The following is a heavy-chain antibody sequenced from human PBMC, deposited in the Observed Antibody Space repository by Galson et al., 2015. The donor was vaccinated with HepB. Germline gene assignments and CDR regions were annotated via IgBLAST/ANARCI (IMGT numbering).Heavy chain of an antibody. D-gene: IGHD2-15*01. CDR3: ARGALVVAVGATQNNWFDP. J-gene: IGHJ5*02. CDR1: GYTFSSYS. CDR2: ISPHNRHT. Sequence: VTVSCKASGYTFSSYSITWVRQAPGQGLEWVGWISPHNRHTNYAQNFQGRVAMTTDTSTSTAYMELRSLRSDDTAVYYCARGALVVAVGATQNNWFDPWGRGTLVTVSS. V-gene: IGHV1-18*01.